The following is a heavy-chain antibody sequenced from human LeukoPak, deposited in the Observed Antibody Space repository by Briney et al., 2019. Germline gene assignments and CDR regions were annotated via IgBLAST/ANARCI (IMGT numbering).Heavy chain of an antibody. CDR3: ARDWNPVRSNDAFDI. Sequence: ASVKVSCKASGGTFSSYAISWVRQAPGQGLEWMGGIIPIFGTANYAQKFQGRVTITADESTSTAYMELSSLRSEDTAVYYCARDWNPVRSNDAFDIWGQGTMVTVSS. CDR1: GGTFSSYA. D-gene: IGHD1-1*01. J-gene: IGHJ3*02. CDR2: IIPIFGTA. V-gene: IGHV1-69*13.